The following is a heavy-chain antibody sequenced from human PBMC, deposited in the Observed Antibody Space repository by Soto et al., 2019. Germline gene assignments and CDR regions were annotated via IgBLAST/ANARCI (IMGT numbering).Heavy chain of an antibody. J-gene: IGHJ3*01. V-gene: IGHV1-69*18. CDR1: GGTFTTYT. CDR3: ARRLDDRADAAFDV. D-gene: IGHD6-25*01. Sequence: QVQLVQSGAEVRKPGSSVKVSCKTSGGTFTTYTIYWVRQAPGQGLEWMGRVIPLFGTTKYAQNFQDRVTITAEESTSTAYLELSSLRPEDTAVYYCARRLDDRADAAFDVWGEGTAVTVSA. CDR2: VIPLFGTT.